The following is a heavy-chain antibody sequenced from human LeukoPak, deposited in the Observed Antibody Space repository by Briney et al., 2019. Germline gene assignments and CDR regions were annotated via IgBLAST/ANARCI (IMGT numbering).Heavy chain of an antibody. D-gene: IGHD2-15*01. CDR1: GFTVSSNY. CDR2: IYSGGST. V-gene: IGHV3-66*01. J-gene: IGHJ4*02. Sequence: GGSLRLSCAASGFTVSSNYMSWVRQAPGKGLEWVSVIYSGGSTYNADSVKGRFTISRDNSKNTLYLQMNSLRAEDTAVYYCARDLGYCSGGSCYGSDYWGQGTLVTVSS. CDR3: ARDLGYCSGGSCYGSDY.